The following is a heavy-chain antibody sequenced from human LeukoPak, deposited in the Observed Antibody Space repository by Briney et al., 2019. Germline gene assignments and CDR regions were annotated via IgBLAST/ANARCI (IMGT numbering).Heavy chain of an antibody. CDR1: GDSMDTKVYY. V-gene: IGHV4-39*01. J-gene: IGHJ6*03. CDR3: ARLGLLWFGEKDYYMDV. D-gene: IGHD3-10*01. CDR2: IYYSGST. Sequence: SETLSLTCTVSGDSMDTKVYYWGWIRHAPGKGLEWIGTIYYSGSTYYNPSLKSRVTISVDTSKNQFSLKLSSVTAADTAVYYCARLGLLWFGEKDYYMDVWGKGTTVTISS.